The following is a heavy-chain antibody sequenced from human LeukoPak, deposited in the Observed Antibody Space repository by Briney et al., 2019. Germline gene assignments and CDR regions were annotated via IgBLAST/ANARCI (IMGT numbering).Heavy chain of an antibody. Sequence: GGSLRLSCAASGFTFSSYSMNWVRQAPGKGLEWVSYISSNTIYYADSVKGRFTISRDNAKNSLYLQMNSLRAEDTALYYCARETTVIKKIDYWGQGTLVTVSS. CDR2: ISSNTI. CDR1: GFTFSSYS. CDR3: ARETTVIKKIDY. J-gene: IGHJ4*02. D-gene: IGHD4-17*01. V-gene: IGHV3-48*04.